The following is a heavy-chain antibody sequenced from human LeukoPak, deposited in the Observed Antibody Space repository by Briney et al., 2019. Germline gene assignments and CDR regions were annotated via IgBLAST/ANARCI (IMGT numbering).Heavy chain of an antibody. J-gene: IGHJ4*02. CDR2: IYYSGST. CDR1: GGSISSSSYY. D-gene: IGHD3-16*01. Sequence: SETLSLTCTVSGGSISSSSYYWGWLRQPPGKGLEWIGTIYYSGSTYYNPSLKSRVTISVDTSKNQFSLKLSSVTAADTAVYYCARLDSIHLITYWGQGTLVTVSS. V-gene: IGHV4-39*01. CDR3: ARLDSIHLITY.